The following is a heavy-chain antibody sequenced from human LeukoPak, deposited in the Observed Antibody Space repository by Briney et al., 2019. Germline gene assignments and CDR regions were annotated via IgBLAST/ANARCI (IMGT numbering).Heavy chain of an antibody. CDR1: GFTFSSHG. CDR2: IGHDGTET. V-gene: IGHV3-64*04. CDR3: GRIAYGNYV. J-gene: IGHJ4*02. Sequence: QPGGSLRLSCSASGFTFSSHGFHWVRQSPGKGLEHVSAIGHDGTETYYADSVKGRFTISRDNSKNTVSFQLSSLRVDDTAVYYCGRIAYGNYVWGQGALVTVSS. D-gene: IGHD3-16*01.